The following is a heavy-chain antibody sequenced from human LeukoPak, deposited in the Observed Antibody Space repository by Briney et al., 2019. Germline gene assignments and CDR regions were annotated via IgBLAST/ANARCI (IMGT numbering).Heavy chain of an antibody. Sequence: GGSLRLSCAASGFTFKTYTMHWVRQAPGMGLEWVSSISSSSSYIFYADSVKSRFTISRDNAKNSLYLQMSSLRAEDAAVYYCAREGGYQYYYAMDVWGQGTTVTVSS. CDR1: GFTFKTYT. J-gene: IGHJ6*02. CDR3: AREGGYQYYYAMDV. V-gene: IGHV3-21*01. D-gene: IGHD3-16*01. CDR2: ISSSSSYI.